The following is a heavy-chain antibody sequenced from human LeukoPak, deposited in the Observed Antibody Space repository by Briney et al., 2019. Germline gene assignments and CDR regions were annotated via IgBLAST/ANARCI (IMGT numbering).Heavy chain of an antibody. Sequence: ASVKVSCKASGYTFTSYYMHWVRQAPGQGLEWMGIINPSGGSTSYAQKFQGRVTMTRDMSTSTVYMELSSLRSEDTAVYYCARDLYSRDGYKNSDPDLDYYYYMDVWGKGTTVTVSS. CDR1: GYTFTSYY. CDR3: ARDLYSRDGYKNSDPDLDYYYYMDV. D-gene: IGHD5-24*01. J-gene: IGHJ6*03. CDR2: INPSGGST. V-gene: IGHV1-46*01.